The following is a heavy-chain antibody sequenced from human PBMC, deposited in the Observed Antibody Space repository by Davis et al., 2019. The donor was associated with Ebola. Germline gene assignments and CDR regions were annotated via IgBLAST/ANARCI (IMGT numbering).Heavy chain of an antibody. V-gene: IGHV3-33*08. Sequence: PGGSLRLSCAASGFTFSSYGMHWVRQAPGKGLEWVAVIWYDGSNKYYADSVKGRFTISRDNSENTLYLQMNSLRAEDTAVYYCARDLGRVATIGFDYWGQGTLVTVSS. CDR3: ARDLGRVATIGFDY. CDR1: GFTFSSYG. CDR2: IWYDGSNK. D-gene: IGHD5-12*01. J-gene: IGHJ4*02.